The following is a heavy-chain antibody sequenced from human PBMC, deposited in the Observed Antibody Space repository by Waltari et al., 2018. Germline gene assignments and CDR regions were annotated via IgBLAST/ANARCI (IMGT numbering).Heavy chain of an antibody. CDR3: ARAYSGSYET. J-gene: IGHJ3*01. CDR2: IQRDGNGK. V-gene: IGHV3-7*01. Sequence: EVQLVESGGDLVQPGGSLRLSCAASGFTFSSYWMTWVSQAPGKGLEWVANIQRDGNGKYYADSGKGRFTISRDNAKNSLYLQMNSLRAEDTAVYYCARAYSGSYETWGQGTLVTVSS. CDR1: GFTFSSYW. D-gene: IGHD1-26*01.